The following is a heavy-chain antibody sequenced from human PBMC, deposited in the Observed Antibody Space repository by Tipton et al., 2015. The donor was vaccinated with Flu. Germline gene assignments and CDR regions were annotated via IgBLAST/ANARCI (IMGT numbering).Heavy chain of an antibody. D-gene: IGHD1-1*01. J-gene: IGHJ4*02. V-gene: IGHV3-21*01. Sequence: VQLVQSGGGLVQPGASLRLSCTASGFPFSSYSMNWVRQAPGKGLEWVASISRSSTYIYYADSVEGRFTNSRDDARNSVYLQMYSLRADDTAVYYCVYWTGDYWGQGTLVTVSS. CDR2: ISRSSTYI. CDR1: GFPFSSYS. CDR3: VYWTGDY.